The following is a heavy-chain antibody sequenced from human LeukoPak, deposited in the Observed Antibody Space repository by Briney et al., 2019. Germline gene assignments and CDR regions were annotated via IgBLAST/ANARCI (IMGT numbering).Heavy chain of an antibody. J-gene: IGHJ4*02. V-gene: IGHV4-30-2*03. CDR3: ARHSLSYLMDY. Sequence: SQTLSLTCAVSGGSISSGGYSWSWIRQPPGKGLEWIGYIYYSGSTYYNPSLKSRVTISVDTSKNQFSLKLSSVTAADTAVYYCARHSLSYLMDYWGQGTLVTVSS. CDR1: GGSISSGGYS. D-gene: IGHD1-26*01. CDR2: IYYSGST.